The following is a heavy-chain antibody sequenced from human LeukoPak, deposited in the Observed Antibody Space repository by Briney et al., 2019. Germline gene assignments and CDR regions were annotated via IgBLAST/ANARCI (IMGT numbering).Heavy chain of an antibody. Sequence: SGRSLRLSCAASGFTFSSYAMSWVRQAPGKGLEWVSAISGSGGSTYYADSVKGRFTISRDNSKNTLYLQMNSLRAEDTAVYYCAKRPPGYMGNYFDYWGQGTLVTVSS. CDR1: GFTFSSYA. J-gene: IGHJ4*02. V-gene: IGHV3-23*01. D-gene: IGHD6-13*01. CDR2: ISGSGGST. CDR3: AKRPPGYMGNYFDY.